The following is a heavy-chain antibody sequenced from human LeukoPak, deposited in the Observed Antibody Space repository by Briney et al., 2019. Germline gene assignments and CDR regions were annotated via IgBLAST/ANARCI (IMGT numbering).Heavy chain of an antibody. Sequence: ASVKVSCKASGYTFTSYYMHWVRQAPGQGLEWMGIINPSGGSTSYAQKFQGRVTMTTDTSTSTVYMELSSLRSEDTAVYYCAREEGDILAGHREGYFNYWGQGPLATVSS. J-gene: IGHJ4*02. CDR3: AREEGDILAGHREGYFNY. D-gene: IGHD3-9*01. CDR2: INPSGGST. CDR1: GYTFTSYY. V-gene: IGHV1-46*01.